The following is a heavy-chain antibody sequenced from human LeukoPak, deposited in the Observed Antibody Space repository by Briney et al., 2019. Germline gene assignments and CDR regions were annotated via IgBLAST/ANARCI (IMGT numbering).Heavy chain of an antibody. V-gene: IGHV4-34*01. CDR3: ARGGFARMTTVTNGYFDY. Sequence: SETLSLTCAVYGGSFSGYYWSWIRQPPGKGLEWIGEINHSGSTNYNPSLRSRVTISVDTSKNQFSLKLSSVTAADTAVYYCARGGFARMTTVTNGYFDYWGQGTLVTVSS. CDR1: GGSFSGYY. CDR2: INHSGST. D-gene: IGHD4-17*01. J-gene: IGHJ4*02.